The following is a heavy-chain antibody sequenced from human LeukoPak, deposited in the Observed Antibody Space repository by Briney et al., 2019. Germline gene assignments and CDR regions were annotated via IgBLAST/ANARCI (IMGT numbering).Heavy chain of an antibody. Sequence: TSETLSLTCTVSGGSISSSSYYWGWIRQPPGKGLEWIGSIYYSGSTNYNPSLKSRVTISVDTSKNQFSLKLSSVTAADTAVYYCARDRQYYYGSGSYYHYMDVWGKGTTVTVSS. V-gene: IGHV4-39*07. D-gene: IGHD3-10*01. J-gene: IGHJ6*03. CDR1: GGSISSSSYY. CDR2: IYYSGST. CDR3: ARDRQYYYGSGSYYHYMDV.